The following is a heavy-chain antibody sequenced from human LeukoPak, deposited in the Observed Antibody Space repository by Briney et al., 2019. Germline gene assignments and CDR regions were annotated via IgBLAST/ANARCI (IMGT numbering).Heavy chain of an antibody. Sequence: GGSLRLSCAASGFTFSSYSMNWVRQAPGKGLVWVSSISSSSSYIYYADSVKGRFTISRDNAKNSLYLQMNSLRAEDTAVYYCARENTIAFWFDPWGQGTLVTVSS. CDR2: ISSSSSYI. CDR1: GFTFSSYS. CDR3: ARENTIAFWFDP. D-gene: IGHD3-3*01. J-gene: IGHJ5*02. V-gene: IGHV3-21*01.